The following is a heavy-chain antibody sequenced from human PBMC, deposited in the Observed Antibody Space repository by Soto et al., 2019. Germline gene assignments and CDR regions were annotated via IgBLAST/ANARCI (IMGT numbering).Heavy chain of an antibody. J-gene: IGHJ5*02. CDR1: GDSIISSDFY. V-gene: IGHV4-39*01. Sequence: TLSLTCTVSGDSIISSDFYWGWVRQPPGKGLEWIGSIFYLGSSYYNPSLKSRVTMSVDTSKNQFSLRLRSVTAADTALYFCARHSLALRKNNWFDTWGQGIMVTVSS. CDR3: ARHSLALRKNNWFDT. CDR2: IFYLGSS. D-gene: IGHD3-3*02.